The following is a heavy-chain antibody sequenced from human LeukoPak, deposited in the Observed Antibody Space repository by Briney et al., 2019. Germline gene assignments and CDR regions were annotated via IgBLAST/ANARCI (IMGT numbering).Heavy chain of an antibody. Sequence: SETLSLTCTVSGGSISSYYWSWIRQPPGKGLEWIGYIYYSGSTNYNPSLKSRVTISVDTSKNQFSLKLSSVTAADTAVYYCAGYYDFWSGYPRPNYYYYGMDVWGQGTTVTVSS. D-gene: IGHD3-3*01. J-gene: IGHJ6*02. CDR2: IYYSGST. V-gene: IGHV4-59*08. CDR3: AGYYDFWSGYPRPNYYYYGMDV. CDR1: GGSISSYY.